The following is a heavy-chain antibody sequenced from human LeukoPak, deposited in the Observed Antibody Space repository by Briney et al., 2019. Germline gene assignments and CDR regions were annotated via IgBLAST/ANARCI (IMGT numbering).Heavy chain of an antibody. CDR2: INPNSGGT. Sequence: ASVKVSCKASGYTFTGYYMHWVRQAPGQGLEWMGWINPNSGGTNYAQKFQGRVTMTRDTSISTAYMELSRLRSGDTAVYYCARAPRWLQLPLSDYWGQGTLVTVSS. J-gene: IGHJ4*02. CDR1: GYTFTGYY. CDR3: ARAPRWLQLPLSDY. D-gene: IGHD5-12*01. V-gene: IGHV1-2*02.